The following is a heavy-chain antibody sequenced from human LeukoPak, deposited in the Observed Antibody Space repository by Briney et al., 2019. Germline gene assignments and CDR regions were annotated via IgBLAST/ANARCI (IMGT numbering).Heavy chain of an antibody. CDR1: GFTVSNNY. V-gene: IGHV3-53*01. D-gene: IGHD2/OR15-2a*01. CDR3: VSFYETY. CDR2: IYSGGTT. J-gene: IGHJ4*02. Sequence: GGSLRLSCAASGFTVSNNYMSWVRQAPGKGLEWVSIIYSGGTTYSADSVKGRFTISKDNAKNTVYLQMNSLRAEDTAVYYCVSFYETYWGRGTLVTVSS.